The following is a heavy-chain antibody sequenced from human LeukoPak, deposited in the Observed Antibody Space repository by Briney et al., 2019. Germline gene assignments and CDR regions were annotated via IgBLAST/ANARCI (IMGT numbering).Heavy chain of an antibody. CDR1: GFTFSNYA. V-gene: IGHV3-23*01. J-gene: IGHJ4*02. CDR2: ILEIGGAT. CDR3: VKEANRLCDFDS. Sequence: GGSLRLSCAASGFTFSNYAMTWVRQAPGKGLEWASAILEIGGATYYTDSVKGRFTISRDNSKDTLFLQMTSLRVEDTAVYYCVKEANRLCDFDSWGQGTLVTVSS.